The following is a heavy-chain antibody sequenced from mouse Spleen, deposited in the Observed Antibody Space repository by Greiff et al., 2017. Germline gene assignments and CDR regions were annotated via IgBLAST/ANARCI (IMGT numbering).Heavy chain of an antibody. CDR3: ARPSLRDWYFDV. J-gene: IGHJ1*03. CDR1: GYTFTSYW. V-gene: IGHV1-64*01. CDR2: IHPNSGST. Sequence: QVQLQQPGAELVKPGASVKLSCKASGYTFTSYWMHWVKQRPGQGLEWIGMIHPNSGSTNYNEKFKSKATLTVDKSSSTAYMQLSSLTSEDSAVYYCARPSLRDWYFDVWGTGTTVTVSS. D-gene: IGHD1-1*01.